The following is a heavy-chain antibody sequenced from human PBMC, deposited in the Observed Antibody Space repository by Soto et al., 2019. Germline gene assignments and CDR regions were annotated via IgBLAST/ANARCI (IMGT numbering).Heavy chain of an antibody. D-gene: IGHD5-12*01. CDR3: ARDRIVATTNYYYGMDV. CDR2: IYYSGST. J-gene: IGHJ6*02. V-gene: IGHV4-31*03. CDR1: GGSISSGGYY. Sequence: TLSLTCTVSGGSISSGGYYWSWIRQHPGKGLEWIGYIYYSGSTYYNPSLKSRVTISVDTSKNQFSLELSSVTAADTAVYYCARDRIVATTNYYYGMDVWGQGTTVTVSS.